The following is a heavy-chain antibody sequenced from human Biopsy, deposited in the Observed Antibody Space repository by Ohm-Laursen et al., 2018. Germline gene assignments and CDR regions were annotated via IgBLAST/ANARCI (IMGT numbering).Heavy chain of an antibody. Sequence: TLSLTCCVSGASVNTSGYFWAWIRQRPGKGLEWIGYISYNERTHYNPSLTSRLAISFDTSNNRISLQLRSVSVADTAVYYCVREPKTGTAEAWYFDLWGRGSPVTVPS. CDR2: ISYNERT. D-gene: IGHD3-9*01. CDR3: VREPKTGTAEAWYFDL. J-gene: IGHJ2*01. V-gene: IGHV4-31*03. CDR1: GASVNTSGYF.